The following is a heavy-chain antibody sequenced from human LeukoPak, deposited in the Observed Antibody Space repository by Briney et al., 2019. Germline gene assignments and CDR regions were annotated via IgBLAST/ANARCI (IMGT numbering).Heavy chain of an antibody. CDR3: ARGYYSSSRFDS. V-gene: IGHV3-30-3*01. J-gene: IGHJ4*02. CDR2: ISYDGTNK. D-gene: IGHD6-13*01. CDR1: GSTFNTHA. Sequence: PGRSLRLSCAASGSTFNTHAMHWVRQAPGKGLEWVAVISYDGTNKFYADSVKGRFTISRDNAENTLYMRMNSLRPEDTAVYYCARGYYSSSRFDSWGQGTLVTVSS.